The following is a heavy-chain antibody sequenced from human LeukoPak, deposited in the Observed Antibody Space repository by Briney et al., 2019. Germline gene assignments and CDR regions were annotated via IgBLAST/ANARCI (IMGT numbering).Heavy chain of an antibody. CDR2: ISYDGSNK. J-gene: IGHJ4*02. CDR1: GFTFSSYA. V-gene: IGHV3-30*04. CDR3: ASPTVAGTPYFDY. D-gene: IGHD6-19*01. Sequence: GGSLRLSCAASGFTFSSYAMHWVRQAPGKGLEWVAVISYDGSNKYYGDCVKGRFTIYRDNSKNPLYLQMNSLRAEDTAVYYCASPTVAGTPYFDYWGQGTLVTVSS.